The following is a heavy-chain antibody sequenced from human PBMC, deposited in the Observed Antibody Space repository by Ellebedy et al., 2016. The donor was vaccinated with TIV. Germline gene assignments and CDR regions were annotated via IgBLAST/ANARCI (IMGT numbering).Heavy chain of an antibody. J-gene: IGHJ4*02. V-gene: IGHV3-30*03. CDR2: ISYDGSNK. D-gene: IGHD4-17*01. CDR1: GFTFSSYG. CDR3: ARDDDYGDYFDY. Sequence: GESLKISCAASGFTFSSYGMHWVRQAPGKGLEWVAVISYDGSNKYYADSVKGRFTISRDNSKNTLYLQMNSLRAEDTAVYYCARDDDYGDYFDYWGQGLLVTVSS.